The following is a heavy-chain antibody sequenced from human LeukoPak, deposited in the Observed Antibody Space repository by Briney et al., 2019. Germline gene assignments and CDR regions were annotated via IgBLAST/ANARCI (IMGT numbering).Heavy chain of an antibody. CDR3: AKDPFDY. CDR2: IKHDGREK. CDR1: EFTFTNYW. V-gene: IGHV3-7*01. J-gene: IGHJ4*02. Sequence: GGSLRLSCAASEFTFTNYWMSWVRQAPGKGLEWVANIKHDGREKYYVDSVKGRFTISRDNAKNSLYLQMNSLRAEDTAVYYCAKDPFDYWGQGTLVTVSS.